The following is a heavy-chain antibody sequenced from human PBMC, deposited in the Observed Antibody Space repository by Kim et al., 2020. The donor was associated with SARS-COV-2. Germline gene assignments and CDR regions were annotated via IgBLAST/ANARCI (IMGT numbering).Heavy chain of an antibody. CDR3: ARYGSGSYYNPYGMDV. D-gene: IGHD3-10*01. V-gene: IGHV4-34*01. Sequence: SLKSRVTISVDTSKNQFSLRLSSVTAADTAVYYCARYGSGSYYNPYGMDVWGQGTTVTVSS. J-gene: IGHJ6*02.